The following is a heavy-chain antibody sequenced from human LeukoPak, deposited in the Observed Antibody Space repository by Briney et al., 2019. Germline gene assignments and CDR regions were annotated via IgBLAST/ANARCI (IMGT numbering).Heavy chain of an antibody. CDR2: IYYTGST. Sequence: SETLSLTCTVSGGSITSSSYYWGWIRQPPGKGPEWIGSIYYTGSTNYNPSLKSRVTISVDRSKNQFSLKLSSVTAADTAVYYCARGQWLDAFDIWGQGTMVTVSS. D-gene: IGHD3-22*01. V-gene: IGHV4-39*07. CDR1: GGSITSSSYY. J-gene: IGHJ3*02. CDR3: ARGQWLDAFDI.